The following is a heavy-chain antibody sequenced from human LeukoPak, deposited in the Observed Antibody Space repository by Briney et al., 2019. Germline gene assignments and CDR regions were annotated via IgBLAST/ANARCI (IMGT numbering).Heavy chain of an antibody. J-gene: IGHJ4*02. CDR1: GYSFTSNG. Sequence: ASVTLSCKCSGYSFTSNGNSWVRQPPAQGLGLMGWISADNGNTNYAQKLQGRVTMTTGTSTSTAYMELRSLRSDDTAVYYCARADNDYYFDYWGQGTLVTVSS. CDR2: ISADNGNT. V-gene: IGHV1-18*01. D-gene: IGHD2-21*02. CDR3: ARADNDYYFDY.